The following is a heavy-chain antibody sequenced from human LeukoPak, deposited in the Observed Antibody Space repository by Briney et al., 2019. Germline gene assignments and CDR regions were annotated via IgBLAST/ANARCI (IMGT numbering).Heavy chain of an antibody. J-gene: IGHJ4*02. V-gene: IGHV3-11*04. CDR3: ANTEYQRLGTDY. D-gene: IGHD2-2*01. CDR1: GFTSSDHY. CDR2: ISSDGSTI. Sequence: GGSLRLSCAASGFTSSDHYMSWIRQAPGRGLEWVSYISSDGSTIYYADSVKGRFTISRDNAKNSVYLQMNSLRTEDTAVYYCANTEYQRLGTDYWGQGTLVTVSS.